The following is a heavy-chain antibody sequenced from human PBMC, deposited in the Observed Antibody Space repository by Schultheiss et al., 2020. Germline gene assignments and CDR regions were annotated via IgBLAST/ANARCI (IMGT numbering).Heavy chain of an antibody. Sequence: GGSLRLSCAASGFTFSSYAMKWVRQAPGKGLEWVSSISSGSTYIYYADSVKGRFTISRDDAKDSLSLQMNSLRAEDTAVYYCSRGRSGSWSDPWGQGTLVTVSS. CDR1: GFTFSSYA. V-gene: IGHV3-21*01. CDR3: SRGRSGSWSDP. CDR2: ISSGSTYI. J-gene: IGHJ5*02. D-gene: IGHD3-10*01.